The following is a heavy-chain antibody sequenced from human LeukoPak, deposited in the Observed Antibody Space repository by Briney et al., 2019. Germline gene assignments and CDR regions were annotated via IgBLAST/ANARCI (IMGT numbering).Heavy chain of an antibody. CDR3: AKAEQWLGYDY. CDR2: ISGSGGST. J-gene: IGHJ4*02. V-gene: IGHV3-23*01. Sequence: GGSLRLSCAGSGFPFSSYAMGWVRQAPGKGLEWVSAISGSGGSTYYADSVKGRFTISRDNSKNTLYLQMNSLRAEDTAVYYCAKAEQWLGYDYWGQGTLVTVSS. D-gene: IGHD6-19*01. CDR1: GFPFSSYA.